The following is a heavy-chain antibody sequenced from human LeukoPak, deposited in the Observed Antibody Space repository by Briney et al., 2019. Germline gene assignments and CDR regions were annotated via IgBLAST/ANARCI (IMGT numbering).Heavy chain of an antibody. J-gene: IGHJ4*02. CDR3: ARVKGREGSTVIIDY. CDR2: ISHSGSV. Sequence: SETLSLTCTVSGGSVSNYYWSWIRQSPGKGLEWIGYISHSGSVNYNPSLKSRVTMSVDTSKNQFSLKLSPVTAADTAVYYCARVKGREGSTVIIDYWDQGTLVTVSS. D-gene: IGHD3-10*01. V-gene: IGHV4-59*02. CDR1: GGSVSNYY.